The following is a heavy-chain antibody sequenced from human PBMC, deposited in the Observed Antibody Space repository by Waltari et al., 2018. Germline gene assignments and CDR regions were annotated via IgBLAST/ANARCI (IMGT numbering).Heavy chain of an antibody. Sequence: QVQLVQSGAEVKKPGASVKVSCKASGYTFTGYDINLVRQAPGPGLAGMGGIIPIFGTANYAQKFQGRVTITADESTSTAYMELSSLRSEDTAVYYCASGGNNFWSGYYHYYYYYMDVWGKGTTVTISS. V-gene: IGHV1-69*01. CDR2: IIPIFGTA. CDR1: GYTFTGYD. J-gene: IGHJ6*03. CDR3: ASGGNNFWSGYYHYYYYYMDV. D-gene: IGHD3-3*01.